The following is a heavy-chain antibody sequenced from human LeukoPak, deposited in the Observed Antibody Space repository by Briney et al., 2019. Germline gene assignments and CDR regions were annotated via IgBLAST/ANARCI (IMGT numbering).Heavy chain of an antibody. J-gene: IGHJ4*02. CDR3: ARSSGHDFDY. Sequence: SETLSLTCTVSSGSLSSFYWNWIRQPAGMGLEWVGRIYPSGSTDYNASLKSRVTMSVDTSKKQFSLKLNSVTAADTAVYYCARSSGHDFDYWGQGILVTVSS. V-gene: IGHV4-4*07. CDR1: SGSLSSFY. D-gene: IGHD5-12*01. CDR2: IYPSGST.